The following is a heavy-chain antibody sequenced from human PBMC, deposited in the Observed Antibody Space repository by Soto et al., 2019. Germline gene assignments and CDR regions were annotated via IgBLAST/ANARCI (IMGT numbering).Heavy chain of an antibody. J-gene: IGHJ3*01. CDR1: GFTISNNY. D-gene: IGHD1-26*01. V-gene: IGHV3-53*01. CDR3: ARAPPSEWELLPGAFDV. Sequence: PGGSLRFSCAASGFTISNNYMNWVRQAPGKGLEWVSVIYSIGPTYYADSVKGRFTISRDNSKNTLYLQMNSLRAEDTAVYYCARAPPSEWELLPGAFDVWGLGTMVTVSS. CDR2: IYSIGPT.